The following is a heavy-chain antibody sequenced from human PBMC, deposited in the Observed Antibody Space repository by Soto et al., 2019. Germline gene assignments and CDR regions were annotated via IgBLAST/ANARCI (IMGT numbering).Heavy chain of an antibody. J-gene: IGHJ4*02. D-gene: IGHD3-16*01. CDR3: ATELTLIQPHGSAFDY. V-gene: IGHV1-24*01. CDR2: FDPEDGET. Sequence: GASVKVSCKVSGYTLTELSMHWVRQAPGKGLEWMGGFDPEDGETIYAQKFQGRVTMTEDTSTDTAYMELSSLRSEDTAVYYCATELTLIQPHGSAFDYWGQGTLVTVSS. CDR1: GYTLTELS.